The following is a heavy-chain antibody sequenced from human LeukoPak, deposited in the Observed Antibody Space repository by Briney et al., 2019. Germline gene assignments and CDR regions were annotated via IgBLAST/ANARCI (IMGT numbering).Heavy chain of an antibody. CDR3: AREGVAAAGKLDY. D-gene: IGHD6-13*01. V-gene: IGHV4-59*13. CDR1: GGPNGRYH. Sequence: WEPLSLPCSVSGGPNGRYHGIWLREPRGGAVVELGYIYYSGSTNYNPSLKSRVTISLDTSKNQFSMNLISVTAADTAVYYCAREGVAAAGKLDYWGQGTLVTVSS. J-gene: IGHJ4*02. CDR2: IYYSGST.